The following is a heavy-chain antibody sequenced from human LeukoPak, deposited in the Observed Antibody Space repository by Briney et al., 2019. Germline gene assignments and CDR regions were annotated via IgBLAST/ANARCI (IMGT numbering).Heavy chain of an antibody. CDR1: GFTFSSYS. CDR2: ISSSSSYI. J-gene: IGHJ4*02. D-gene: IGHD6-19*01. V-gene: IGHV3-21*01. CDR3: TEQIAVAGGFDY. Sequence: GGSLRLSCAASGFTFSSYSMNWVRQAPGKGLEWVSSISSSSSYIYYADSVKGRFTISRDNAKNSLYLQMNSLRAEDTAVYHCTEQIAVAGGFDYWGRGTLVTVSS.